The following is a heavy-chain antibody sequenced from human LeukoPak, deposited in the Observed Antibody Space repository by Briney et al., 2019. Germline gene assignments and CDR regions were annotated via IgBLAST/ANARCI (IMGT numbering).Heavy chain of an antibody. D-gene: IGHD3-10*01. Sequence: PSQTLSLTCTVSGGSISSGGYYWSWIRQPPGKGLEWIGYIYYSGSTYYNPSLKSRVTISVDTSKNQFSLKLSSVTAADTAVYYCARGTLWFGELFSYYGMDVWGQGTTVTVSS. CDR1: GGSISSGGYY. V-gene: IGHV4-31*03. J-gene: IGHJ6*02. CDR2: IYYSGST. CDR3: ARGTLWFGELFSYYGMDV.